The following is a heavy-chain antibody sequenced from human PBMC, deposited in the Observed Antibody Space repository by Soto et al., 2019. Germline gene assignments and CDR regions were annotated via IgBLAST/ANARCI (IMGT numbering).Heavy chain of an antibody. CDR2: IYYSGRT. J-gene: IGHJ4*02. Sequence: QVQLQESGPGLVKTSQTLSLTCTVSGGSISSGGYYWSWIRQHPGKGLACIGYIYYSGRTNYNPSLKTRVTMSVDTSKTHFSLKRSSVPAAATAVYYCATYGSGTYKPTTVDYLGQGTLVTVSS. CDR1: GGSISSGGYY. CDR3: ATYGSGTYKPTTVDY. V-gene: IGHV4-31*03. D-gene: IGHD3-10*01.